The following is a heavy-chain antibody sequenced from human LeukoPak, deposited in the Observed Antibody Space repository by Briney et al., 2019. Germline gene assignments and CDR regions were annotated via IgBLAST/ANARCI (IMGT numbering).Heavy chain of an antibody. CDR1: GFTFSSYG. D-gene: IGHD2-21*02. V-gene: IGHV3-30*18. J-gene: IGHJ4*02. CDR3: AKKYCGGDCYLDGFDY. CDR2: ISYDGSNK. Sequence: GRSLRLSCAASGFTFSSYGMHWVRQAPGKRLEWVAVISYDGSNKYYADSVKGRFTISRDNSKNTLYLQMNSLRAEDTAVYYCAKKYCGGDCYLDGFDYWGQGTLVTVSS.